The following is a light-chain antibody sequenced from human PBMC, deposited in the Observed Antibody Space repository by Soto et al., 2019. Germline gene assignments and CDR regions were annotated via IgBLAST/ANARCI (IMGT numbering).Light chain of an antibody. CDR2: RND. J-gene: IGLJ2*01. CDR1: SSNIGSTY. V-gene: IGLV1-47*01. CDR3: ASWDDSLSGLV. Sequence: QSVLTQQPSASGAPGQRVTISCSGSSSNIGSTYVYWYQHLPGTAPKLLLYRNDQRPSGVSDRFSGSKSGTSASLAISGLRSEDEADYYCASWDDSLSGLVFGGGTKVTVL.